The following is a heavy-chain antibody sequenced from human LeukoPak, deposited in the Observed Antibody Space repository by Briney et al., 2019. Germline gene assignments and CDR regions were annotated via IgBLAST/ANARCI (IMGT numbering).Heavy chain of an antibody. J-gene: IGHJ4*02. CDR2: INGNGGST. D-gene: IGHD6-19*01. CDR3: VKVVGSGWYD. V-gene: IGHV3-64D*06. CDR1: RFTFSDYS. Sequence: PGGSLRLSCSASRFTFSDYSMHWVRQAPGKGLEYVSAINGNGGSTYYADSVKGRFTISRDNSKNTPYLQMSSLRAEDTAVYYCVKVVGSGWYDWGQGTLVTVSS.